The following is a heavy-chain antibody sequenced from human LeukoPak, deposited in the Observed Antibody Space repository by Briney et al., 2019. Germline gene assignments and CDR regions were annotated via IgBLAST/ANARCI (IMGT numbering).Heavy chain of an antibody. J-gene: IGHJ4*02. CDR3: AKDGGPPGIALYYFDY. V-gene: IGHV3-9*01. CDR1: GFTFDDYA. D-gene: IGHD6-13*01. Sequence: GGSLRLSCAASGFTFDDYAMHWVRQAPGKGLEWVSGISWNSGSIGYADSVKGRFTISRDNAKNSLYLQMNSLRAEDTALYYCAKDGGPPGIALYYFDYWGQGTLVTVSS. CDR2: ISWNSGSI.